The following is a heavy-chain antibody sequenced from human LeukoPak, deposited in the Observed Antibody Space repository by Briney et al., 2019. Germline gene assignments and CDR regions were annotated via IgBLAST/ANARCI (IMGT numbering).Heavy chain of an antibody. V-gene: IGHV4-59*08. J-gene: IGHJ4*02. CDR3: ARNILWFGELLYTSEFDY. D-gene: IGHD3-10*01. Sequence: SETLSLTCTVSGGSISSYYWTWIRQPPGKGLEWIGYIDYVGSTDYNPSLKSRVTISVDTSKNQFSLKLSSVTAADTAVYYCARNILWFGELLYTSEFDYWGQGTLVTVSS. CDR1: GGSISSYY. CDR2: IDYVGST.